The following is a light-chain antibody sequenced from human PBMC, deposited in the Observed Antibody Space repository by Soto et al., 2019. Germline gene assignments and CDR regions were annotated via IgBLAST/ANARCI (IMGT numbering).Light chain of an antibody. J-gene: IGLJ2*01. Sequence: QSALPQPASVSGSPGQSITISCTGTSSDVGGYNYVSWYQQHPGKAPKLIIYDVSNRPSGVSNRFSGSKSGNTASLTISGLNSEDEADYYCSSYTRSSTRVVFGGGTQLTVL. CDR2: DVS. CDR3: SSYTRSSTRVV. V-gene: IGLV2-14*01. CDR1: SSDVGGYNY.